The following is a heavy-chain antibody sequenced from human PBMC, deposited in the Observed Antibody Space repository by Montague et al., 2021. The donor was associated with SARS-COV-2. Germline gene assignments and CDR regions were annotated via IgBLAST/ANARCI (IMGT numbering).Heavy chain of an antibody. D-gene: IGHD3-16*01. CDR2: ISSRSTPT. J-gene: IGHJ4*02. V-gene: IGHV3-48*02. CDR3: ARDGVREAADY. CDR1: GFTFSDYA. Sequence: SMILSCAASGFTFSDYATTWVRQAPGKGLEWVSYISSRSTPTFYXDSVKGRFTISRDNNKSSLFLQMNSLRDEDTAVYYCARDGVREAADYWGQGTLVTVSS.